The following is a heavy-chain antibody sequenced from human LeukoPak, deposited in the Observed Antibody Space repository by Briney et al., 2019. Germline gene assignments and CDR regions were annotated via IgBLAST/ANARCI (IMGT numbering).Heavy chain of an antibody. D-gene: IGHD2-15*01. CDR1: GFTFDDYG. Sequence: PGGSLRLSCAASGFTFDDYGMSWVRQAPGKGLEWVAVISYDGSNKYYADSVKGRFTISRDNSKNTLYLQMNSLRAEDTAVYYCATYCSGGSCYQDYWGQGTLVTVSS. CDR2: ISYDGSNK. V-gene: IGHV3-30*03. J-gene: IGHJ4*02. CDR3: ATYCSGGSCYQDY.